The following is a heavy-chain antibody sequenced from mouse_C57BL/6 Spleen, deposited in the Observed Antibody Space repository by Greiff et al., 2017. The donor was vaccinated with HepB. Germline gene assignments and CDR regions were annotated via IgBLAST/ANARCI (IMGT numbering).Heavy chain of an antibody. CDR2: IDPSDSYT. V-gene: IGHV1-50*01. D-gene: IGHD1-1*01. CDR1: GYTFTSYW. J-gene: IGHJ4*01. CDR3: ARRLYYYGSSYAMDY. Sequence: VQLQQPGAELVKPGASVKLSCKASGYTFTSYWMQWVKQRPGQGLEWIGEIDPSDSYTNYNQKFKGKATLTVDTSSSTAYMQLSSLTSEDSAVYYCARRLYYYGSSYAMDYWGQGTSVTVSS.